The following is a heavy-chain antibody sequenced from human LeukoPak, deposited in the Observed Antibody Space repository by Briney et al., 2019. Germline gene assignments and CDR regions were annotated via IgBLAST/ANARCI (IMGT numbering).Heavy chain of an antibody. Sequence: GGSVRLSCTASGFTFSDSIMNWFRQAPGKGLEWLSYISSSSTTIYYADSVKGRFTISRDDAKNSLYLQMNSLRAEDTAVYYCARNLNTADDYWGQGILVTVSS. CDR2: ISSSSTTI. J-gene: IGHJ4*02. CDR3: ARNLNTADDY. CDR1: GFTFSDSI. D-gene: IGHD5-18*01. V-gene: IGHV3-48*01.